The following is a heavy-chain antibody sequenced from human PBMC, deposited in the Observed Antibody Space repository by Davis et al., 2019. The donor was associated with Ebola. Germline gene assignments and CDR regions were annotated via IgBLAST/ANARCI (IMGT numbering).Heavy chain of an antibody. J-gene: IGHJ3*02. CDR3: ARAKEVVPAVLGAFDI. V-gene: IGHV4-59*08. D-gene: IGHD2-2*01. CDR2: IYYSGST. Sequence: PSETLSLTCTVSGGSISSYYWSWIWQPPGKGLEWIGYIYYSGSTNYNPSLKSRVTISVDTSKNQFSLKLSSVTAADTAVYYCARAKEVVPAVLGAFDIWGQGTMVTVSS. CDR1: GGSISSYY.